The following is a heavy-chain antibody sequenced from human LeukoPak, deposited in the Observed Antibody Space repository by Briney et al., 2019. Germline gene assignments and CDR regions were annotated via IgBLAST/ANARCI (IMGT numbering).Heavy chain of an antibody. V-gene: IGHV4-30-2*01. Sequence: SQTLSLTCAVSGGSISSGGYSWSWIRQPPGKGLEWIGYIYHSGSTYYNPSLKSRVTISVDRSKNQFSLKPSSVTAADTAVYYCAGGKYSMVRGVIIDYFDYWGQGTLVTVSS. CDR2: IYHSGST. CDR3: AGGKYSMVRGVIIDYFDY. J-gene: IGHJ4*02. D-gene: IGHD3-10*01. CDR1: GGSISSGGYS.